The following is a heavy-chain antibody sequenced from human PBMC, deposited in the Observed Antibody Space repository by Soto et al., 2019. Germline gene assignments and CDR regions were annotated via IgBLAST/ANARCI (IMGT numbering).Heavy chain of an antibody. CDR2: MNPSSGET. J-gene: IGHJ4*01. CDR3: ARLAEYCNGIKCYSNFDF. V-gene: IGHV1-8*01. Sequence: ASVKVSCKTSGYNFTNFDINWVRQAPGRGLVWMGWMNPSSGETGSAQNFQGRVTMTRDISTRTFFMQLTSLRSEDTAIYYCARLAEYCNGIKCYSNFDFWGRGTQVTSPQ. D-gene: IGHD2-15*01. CDR1: GYNFTNFD.